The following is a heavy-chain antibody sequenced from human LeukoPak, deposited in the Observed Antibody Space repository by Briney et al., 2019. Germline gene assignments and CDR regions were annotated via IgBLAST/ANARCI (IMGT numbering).Heavy chain of an antibody. CDR2: IYYSGST. Sequence: SETLSLTCTVSGDSISSSTYYWGWIRQPPGKGLEWIGSIYYSGSTYYNPSLESRVTISVDTSKNQFSLKLSSVTAADTAVYYCARRPSTSITMVRGKGWFDPWGQGTLVTVSS. D-gene: IGHD3-10*01. V-gene: IGHV4-39*07. CDR1: GDSISSSTYY. CDR3: ARRPSTSITMVRGKGWFDP. J-gene: IGHJ5*02.